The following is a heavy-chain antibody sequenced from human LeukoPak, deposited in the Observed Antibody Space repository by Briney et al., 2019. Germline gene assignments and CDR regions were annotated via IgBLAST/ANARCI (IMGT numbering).Heavy chain of an antibody. CDR2: ISYDGSNK. CDR1: GFTFSSYS. Sequence: PGRSLRLSCASSGFTFSSYSMHWVRQARGKGLEWVAVISYDGSNKYYADSVKGRFTISRDNSKNTLYLQMNSLRAEDTAVYYCARTPYGSGSYSGPFDYWGQGTLVTVSS. J-gene: IGHJ4*02. D-gene: IGHD3-10*01. CDR3: ARTPYGSGSYSGPFDY. V-gene: IGHV3-30*04.